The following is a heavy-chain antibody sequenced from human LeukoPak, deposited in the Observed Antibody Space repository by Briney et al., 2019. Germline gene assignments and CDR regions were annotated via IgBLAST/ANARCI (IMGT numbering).Heavy chain of an antibody. CDR3: ARHSSMTTVAFDY. J-gene: IGHJ4*02. V-gene: IGHV4-39*01. Sequence: SETLSLICTVSGGSISSSNYYWGWIRQPPGKGLEWIGSIYYSGSTYYNPSLRSRVTISVDTSKRQFSLKLNSVTAADTAVYYCARHSSMTTVAFDYWGQGTLVTVSS. CDR1: GGSISSSNYY. CDR2: IYYSGST. D-gene: IGHD4-23*01.